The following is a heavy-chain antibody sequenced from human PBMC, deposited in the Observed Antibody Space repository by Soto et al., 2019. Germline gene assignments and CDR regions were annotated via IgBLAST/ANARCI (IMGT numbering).Heavy chain of an antibody. CDR3: VRGGSKYAS. J-gene: IGHJ5*02. CDR2: IKPDESEK. D-gene: IGHD4-4*01. CDR1: GFTFIDSW. V-gene: IGHV3-7*01. Sequence: EVQLVESGGGLVQPVGSLRLSCTASGFTFIDSWMTWVRQAPGKGLEWVARIKPDESEKKYADSVKGRFSISRDNAKNSMYLQMDSLRGEDTAVYYCVRGGSKYASWGQGTLVTVSS.